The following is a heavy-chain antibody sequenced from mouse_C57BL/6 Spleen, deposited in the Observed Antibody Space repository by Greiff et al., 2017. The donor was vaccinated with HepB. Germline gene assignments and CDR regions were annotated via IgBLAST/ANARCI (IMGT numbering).Heavy chain of an antibody. CDR1: GYTFTSYW. D-gene: IGHD2-2*01. Sequence: VKLQQPGAELVMPGASVKLSCKASGYTFTSYWMHWVKQRPGQGLEWIGEIDPSDSYTNYNQKFKGKSTLTVDKSSSTAYMQLSSLTSEDSAVYYCARGAGYDRNDYWGQGTTLTVSS. J-gene: IGHJ2*01. V-gene: IGHV1-69*01. CDR3: ARGAGYDRNDY. CDR2: IDPSDSYT.